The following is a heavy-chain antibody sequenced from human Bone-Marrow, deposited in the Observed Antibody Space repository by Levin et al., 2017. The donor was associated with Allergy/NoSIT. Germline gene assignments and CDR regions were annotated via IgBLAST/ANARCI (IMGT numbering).Heavy chain of an antibody. J-gene: IGHJ4*02. D-gene: IGHD6-13*01. CDR2: ISYDGRNE. V-gene: IGHV3-30*04. CDR1: GFTFSSHS. Sequence: GGSLRLSCAGSGFTFSSHSMHWVRQAPGKGLEWVAVISYDGRNEYYADSVKGRFTISRDNSKNTLYLQMDSLRPDDTAVYYCARDFTTSTWYYFDNWGQGTLVTVSS. CDR3: ARDFTTSTWYYFDN.